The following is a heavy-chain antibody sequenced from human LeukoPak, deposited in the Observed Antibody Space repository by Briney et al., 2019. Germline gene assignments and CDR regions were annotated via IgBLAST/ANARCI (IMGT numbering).Heavy chain of an antibody. D-gene: IGHD3-22*01. V-gene: IGHV3-23*01. Sequence: PGGSLRLSCAASGFTFSGYAMSWVRQAPGKGLEWVSAISGSGGSTYYADSVKGRFTISRDNSKNTLYLQMNSLRAEDTAVYYCAKALVTYYYDSSGYYNDYWGQGTLVTVSS. J-gene: IGHJ4*02. CDR3: AKALVTYYYDSSGYYNDY. CDR2: ISGSGGST. CDR1: GFTFSGYA.